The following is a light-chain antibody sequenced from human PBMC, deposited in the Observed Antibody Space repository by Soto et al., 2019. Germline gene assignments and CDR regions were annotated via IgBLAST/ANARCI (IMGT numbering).Light chain of an antibody. CDR2: AAS. J-gene: IGKJ4*01. Sequence: DIQLTQSPSFLSASVGDRVTLTGRGSQGISSFLAWYQQKPGKAPKLLIYAASTLQSGVPSRFSGSGSGTEFTLTISSLQPEDFATYYCQQVNSYPLTFGGGTKVDIK. CDR3: QQVNSYPLT. CDR1: QGISSF. V-gene: IGKV1-9*01.